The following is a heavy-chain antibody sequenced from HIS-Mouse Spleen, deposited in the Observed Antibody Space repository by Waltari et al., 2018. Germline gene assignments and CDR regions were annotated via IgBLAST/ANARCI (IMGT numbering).Heavy chain of an antibody. Sequence: QVQLQESGPGLVKPSETLSLTCTVSGGSISSYYWSWIRQPAGKGLEWIGRIYTSGSTNYNPSLKSRVTMSVDTSKNQVSLKLSSVTAADTAVYYCARDPPYYDFWSGYSHDAFDIWGQGTMVTVSS. D-gene: IGHD3-3*01. CDR3: ARDPPYYDFWSGYSHDAFDI. CDR2: IYTSGST. V-gene: IGHV4-4*07. J-gene: IGHJ3*02. CDR1: GGSISSYY.